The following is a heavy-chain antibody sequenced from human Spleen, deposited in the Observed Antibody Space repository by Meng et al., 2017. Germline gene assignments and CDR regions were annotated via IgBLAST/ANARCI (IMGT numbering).Heavy chain of an antibody. CDR2: ISYDGSNK. J-gene: IGHJ6*02. CDR1: GFTFSSYA. Sequence: GGSLRLSCAASGFTFSSYAMHWVRQAPGKGLEWVAVISYDGSNKYYADSVKGRFTISRDNSKNTLYLQMNSLRAEDTALYYCARGGMVYGDYYYYYGMDVWGQGTTVTVSS. D-gene: IGHD4-17*01. V-gene: IGHV3-30*01. CDR3: ARGGMVYGDYYYYYGMDV.